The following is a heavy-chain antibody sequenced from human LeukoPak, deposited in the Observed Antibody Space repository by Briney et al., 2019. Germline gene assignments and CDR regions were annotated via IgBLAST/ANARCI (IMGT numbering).Heavy chain of an antibody. Sequence: ASVKVSCKASGYTFTGYYMHWVRQAPGQGLEWMGWINPNSGGTNYAQKFQGRVTMTRDTSISTAYMELSRLKSDDTAVYYCARALRYDSSGYSDYWGQGTLVTVSS. D-gene: IGHD3-22*01. CDR1: GYTFTGYY. CDR2: INPNSGGT. J-gene: IGHJ4*02. V-gene: IGHV1-2*02. CDR3: ARALRYDSSGYSDY.